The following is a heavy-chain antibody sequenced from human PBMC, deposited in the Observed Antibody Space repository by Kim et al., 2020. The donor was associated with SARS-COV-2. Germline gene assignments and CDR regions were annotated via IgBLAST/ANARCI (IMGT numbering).Heavy chain of an antibody. CDR3: ARARRITMAVDY. V-gene: IGHV4-31*02. D-gene: IGHD3-10*01. J-gene: IGHJ4*02. Sequence: TPSPKSRVTISGDTSKNQFPLKLRSVTAADTAVDYCARARRITMAVDYWGQGTLVTVSS.